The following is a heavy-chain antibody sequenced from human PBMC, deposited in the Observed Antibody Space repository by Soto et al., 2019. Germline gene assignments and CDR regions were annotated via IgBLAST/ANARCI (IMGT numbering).Heavy chain of an antibody. CDR3: AREILRDEWFGEPYFDD. J-gene: IGHJ4*02. Sequence: PXETLSVPWTVSCGSISSYEWSWIRQPAGKGLEWIGRIYTSGSTNYNPSLKSRVTMSLDTSKNQFSLKLSSVTAADTAVYYCAREILRDEWFGEPYFDDWGQGTLVTVSS. CDR2: IYTSGST. D-gene: IGHD3-10*01. CDR1: CGSISSYE. V-gene: IGHV4-4*07.